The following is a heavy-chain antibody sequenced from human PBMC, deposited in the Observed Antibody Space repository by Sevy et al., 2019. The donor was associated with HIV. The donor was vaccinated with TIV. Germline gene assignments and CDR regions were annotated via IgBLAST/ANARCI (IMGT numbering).Heavy chain of an antibody. Sequence: ASVKVSCKASGYTFTSYGMSWVRQAPGQGLEWMGWISVYNGNTNYAQKLQGRVTMTTDTSTSTAYMELRSLRSDDTAVYYCAREGITMVRGVISAFDYWGQGTLVTVSS. CDR3: AREGITMVRGVISAFDY. CDR2: ISVYNGNT. D-gene: IGHD3-10*01. V-gene: IGHV1-18*01. CDR1: GYTFTSYG. J-gene: IGHJ4*02.